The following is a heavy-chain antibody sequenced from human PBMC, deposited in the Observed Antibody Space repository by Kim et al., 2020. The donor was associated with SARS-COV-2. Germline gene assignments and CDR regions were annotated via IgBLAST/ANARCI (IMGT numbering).Heavy chain of an antibody. V-gene: IGHV3-9*01. CDR1: GFTFSDYA. J-gene: IGHJ3*02. CDR3: VEDSSGYYTTAAFQI. Sequence: GGTLRLSCAASGFTFSDYAMHWVRQAPGKGLEWVSGISWNSGSTEYADSVKGRFTISRDNAKNSLYLQMNSLRLEDTALYYYVEDSSGYYTTAAFQIWGQGTMIIVSS. CDR2: ISWNSGST. D-gene: IGHD3-22*01.